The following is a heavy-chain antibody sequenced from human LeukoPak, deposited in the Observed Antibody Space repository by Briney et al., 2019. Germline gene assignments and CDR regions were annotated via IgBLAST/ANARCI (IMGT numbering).Heavy chain of an antibody. CDR2: ISWNSGSI. J-gene: IGHJ4*02. D-gene: IGHD3-3*01. CDR3: AKAMGVITIFGVVSGYFDY. Sequence: PGGSLRLSCAASGFTSDDYAMHWVRQAPGKGLEWVSGISWNSGSIGYADSVKGRFTISRDNAKNSLYLQMNSLRAEDTALYYCAKAMGVITIFGVVSGYFDYWGQGTLVTVSS. CDR1: GFTSDDYA. V-gene: IGHV3-9*02.